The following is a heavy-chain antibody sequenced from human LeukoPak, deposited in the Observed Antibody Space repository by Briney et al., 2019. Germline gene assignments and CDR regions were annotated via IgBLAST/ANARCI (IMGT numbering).Heavy chain of an antibody. Sequence: SETLSLTCTVSGGSISSSSCYWGWIRQPPGKGLEWIGSIYYSGSTYYNPSLKSRVTISVDTSKNQFSLKLSSVTAADTAVYYCASGGPYYYGSGSYPHWGQGTLVTVSS. J-gene: IGHJ4*02. CDR3: ASGGPYYYGSGSYPH. CDR2: IYYSGST. V-gene: IGHV4-39*07. CDR1: GGSISSSSCY. D-gene: IGHD3-10*01.